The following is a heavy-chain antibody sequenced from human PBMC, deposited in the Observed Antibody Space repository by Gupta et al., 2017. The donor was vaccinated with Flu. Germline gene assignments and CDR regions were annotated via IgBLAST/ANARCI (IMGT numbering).Heavy chain of an antibody. CDR3: ARGHYYDSSGYYYDAFDI. CDR2: IYYSGST. V-gene: IGHV4-59*01. J-gene: IGHJ3*02. Sequence: QVQLQESGPGLVKPSETLSLTCTVSGGSISSYYWSWIRQPPGKGLEWIGYIYYSGSTNYNPSLKNRVTISVDTSKNQFSLKLSSVTAADTAVYYCARGHYYDSSGYYYDAFDIWGQGTMVTVSS. CDR1: GGSISSYY. D-gene: IGHD3-22*01.